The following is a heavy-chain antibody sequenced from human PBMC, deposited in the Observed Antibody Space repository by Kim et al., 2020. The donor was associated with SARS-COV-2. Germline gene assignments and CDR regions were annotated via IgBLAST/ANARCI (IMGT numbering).Heavy chain of an antibody. CDR1: GFTFSSYG. V-gene: IGHV3-30*18. J-gene: IGHJ6*04. CDR2: ISYDGSNK. Sequence: GGSLRLSCAASGFTFSSYGMHWVRQAPGKGLEWVAVISYDGSNKYYADSVKGRFTISRDNSKNTLYLQMNSLRAEDTAVYYCAKESGSGSYYAWTYYYYGMDVWGGGTTVTVSS. CDR3: AKESGSGSYYAWTYYYYGMDV. D-gene: IGHD3-10*01.